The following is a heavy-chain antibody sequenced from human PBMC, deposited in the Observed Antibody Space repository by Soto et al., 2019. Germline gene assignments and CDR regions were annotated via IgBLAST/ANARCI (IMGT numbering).Heavy chain of an antibody. CDR3: ARAFCGGDCYSLNDWFDP. V-gene: IGHV1-18*01. CDR2: ISAYNGNT. Sequence: QVQLVQSGAEVKKPGASVKVSCKASGYTFTSYGISWVRQAPGQGLEWMGWISAYNGNTNYAQKLQGRVTMTTDTSTSTAYMELRSLRSDDRAVYYCARAFCGGDCYSLNDWFDPWGQGTLVTVSS. CDR1: GYTFTSYG. D-gene: IGHD2-21*02. J-gene: IGHJ5*02.